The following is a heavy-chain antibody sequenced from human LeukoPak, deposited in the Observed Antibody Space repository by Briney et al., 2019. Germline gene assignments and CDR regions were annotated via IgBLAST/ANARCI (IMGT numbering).Heavy chain of an antibody. J-gene: IGHJ4*02. Sequence: GGSLRLSCAASGFTFSSYAMSWVRQAPGKGLEWVSGSGSGGSTHYADSVKGRFTISRDNSKNTLYLQMNSLRVEDTAVYFCAKDYAATPYYFDYWGQGALVTVSS. CDR3: AKDYAATPYYFDY. CDR2: SGSGGST. D-gene: IGHD2-15*01. V-gene: IGHV3-23*01. CDR1: GFTFSSYA.